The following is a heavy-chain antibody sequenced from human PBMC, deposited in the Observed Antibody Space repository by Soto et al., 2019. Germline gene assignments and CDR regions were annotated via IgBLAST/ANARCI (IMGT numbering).Heavy chain of an antibody. CDR3: AKSTGGTANGMGV. CDR2: ISWNSGTI. V-gene: IGHV3-9*01. Sequence: PGGSLRLSCAASVFSFDDYAMHWVRQAPGKGLEWVSGISWNSGTIGYADSVKGRFTISRDNAKNSLYLQMNSLRAEDTALYYCAKSTGGTANGMGVWGQGTTVTVSS. D-gene: IGHD2-8*02. J-gene: IGHJ6*02. CDR1: VFSFDDYA.